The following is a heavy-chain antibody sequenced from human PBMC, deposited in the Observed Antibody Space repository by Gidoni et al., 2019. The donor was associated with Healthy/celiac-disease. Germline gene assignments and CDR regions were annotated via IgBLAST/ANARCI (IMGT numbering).Heavy chain of an antibody. J-gene: IGHJ4*02. D-gene: IGHD3-22*01. CDR3: AKARRAGDYYDSSCYLDY. V-gene: IGHV3-9*01. CDR1: GFPLDEYA. CDR2: LSSNRGSI. Sequence: EVQLVESGGGVGAPGGALRLSCAAAGFPLDEYAMPWVRQATGKGGVRVSGLSSNRGSIGYADSVNGLFTISRDNAKNSLYLLMSSLRAEHTALYYCAKARRAGDYYDSSCYLDYWGQGTLVTVSS.